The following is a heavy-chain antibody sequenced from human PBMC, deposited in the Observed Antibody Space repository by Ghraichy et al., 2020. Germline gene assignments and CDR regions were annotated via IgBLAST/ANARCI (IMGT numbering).Heavy chain of an antibody. CDR1: GYSFTSYW. CDR2: IYPGDSDT. CDR3: ASNSNWDYYYYGMDV. D-gene: IGHD4-11*01. Sequence: GESLNISCKGSGYSFTSYWIGWVRQMPGKGLEWMGIIYPGDSDTRYSPSFQGQVTISADKSISTAYLQWSSLKASDTAMYYCASNSNWDYYYYGMDVWGQGTTVTVSS. V-gene: IGHV5-51*01. J-gene: IGHJ6*02.